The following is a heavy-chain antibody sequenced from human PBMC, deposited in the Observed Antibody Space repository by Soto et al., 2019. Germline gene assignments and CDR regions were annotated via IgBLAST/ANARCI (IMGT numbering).Heavy chain of an antibody. V-gene: IGHV1-18*01. Sequence: QVQLVQSGAEVKKPGASVKVSCKASGYTFTSYGISWVRQAPGQGLGWMGWISAYNGNTNYAQKLQGRVTMXTXTXXSTAYMELRSLRSDDTAVYYCARVKGSGYHNWFDPWGQGTLVTVSS. D-gene: IGHD3-22*01. CDR3: ARVKGSGYHNWFDP. CDR2: ISAYNGNT. CDR1: GYTFTSYG. J-gene: IGHJ5*02.